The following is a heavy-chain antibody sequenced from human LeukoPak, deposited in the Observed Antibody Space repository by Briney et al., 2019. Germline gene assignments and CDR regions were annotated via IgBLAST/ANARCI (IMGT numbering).Heavy chain of an antibody. V-gene: IGHV1-46*01. D-gene: IGHD4-23*01. Sequence: ASVKVSCKASGYTFTSYYMHWVRQAPGQGLEWMGIINPSGGSTSYAQKFQGRVTMTRDMSTSTDYMELSSLRSEDTAVYYCARDDSVEDTAWWFDPWGQGTLVTVSS. CDR1: GYTFTSYY. CDR3: ARDDSVEDTAWWFDP. CDR2: INPSGGST. J-gene: IGHJ5*02.